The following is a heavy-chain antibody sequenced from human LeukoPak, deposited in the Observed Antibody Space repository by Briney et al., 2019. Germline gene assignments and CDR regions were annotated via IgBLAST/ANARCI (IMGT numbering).Heavy chain of an antibody. Sequence: GASVKVSCKASGYTFTSYDINWVRQATGQGLEWMGWMNPNSGNTGYAQKFQGRVTMTRNTSISTAYMELSSLRSEDTAVYYCARGRPVPAAEESRNYYYYYMDVWGKGTTVTVSS. J-gene: IGHJ6*03. CDR1: GYTFTSYD. CDR3: ARGRPVPAAEESRNYYYYYMDV. D-gene: IGHD2-2*01. CDR2: MNPNSGNT. V-gene: IGHV1-8*01.